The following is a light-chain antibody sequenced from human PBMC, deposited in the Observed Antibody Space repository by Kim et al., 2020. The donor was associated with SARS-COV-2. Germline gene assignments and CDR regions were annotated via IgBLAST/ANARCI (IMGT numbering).Light chain of an antibody. CDR3: QQASNFPLT. J-gene: IGKJ4*01. V-gene: IGKV1-12*01. Sequence: ASVGDRVTITCRASQRVSTWVAWYRQKPGKAPDLLIYPASTLQSGVPSRFSGSGSGTDFTLTINSLQPEDFATYFCQQASNFPLTFGGGTKVDIK. CDR2: PAS. CDR1: QRVSTW.